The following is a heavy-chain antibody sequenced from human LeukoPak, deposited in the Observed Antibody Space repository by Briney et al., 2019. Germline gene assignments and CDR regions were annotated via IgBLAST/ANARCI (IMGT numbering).Heavy chain of an antibody. CDR2: IYYSGST. CDR3: ARDRHGMDV. Sequence: ASETLSLTCTVSGGSISSYYWSWIRQPPGKGLEWIGYIYYSGSTNYNPSLKSRVTISVDTSKNQFSLKLSSVTAADTAVYYCARDRHGMDVWGQGTTVTVSS. V-gene: IGHV4-59*01. CDR1: GGSISSYY. J-gene: IGHJ6*02.